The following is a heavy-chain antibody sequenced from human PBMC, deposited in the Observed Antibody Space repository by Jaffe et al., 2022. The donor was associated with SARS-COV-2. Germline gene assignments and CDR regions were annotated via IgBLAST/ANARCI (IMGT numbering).Heavy chain of an antibody. V-gene: IGHV1-18*01. Sequence: QVQLVQSGAEVKKPGASVKVSCKASGYTFTSYGISWVRQAPGQGLEWMGWISAYNGNTNYAQKLQGRVTMTTDTSTSTAYMELRSLRSDDTAVYYCARDEPHMAGPISGIEAFDIWGQGTMVTVSS. D-gene: IGHD6-19*01. CDR3: ARDEPHMAGPISGIEAFDI. CDR2: ISAYNGNT. CDR1: GYTFTSYG. J-gene: IGHJ3*02.